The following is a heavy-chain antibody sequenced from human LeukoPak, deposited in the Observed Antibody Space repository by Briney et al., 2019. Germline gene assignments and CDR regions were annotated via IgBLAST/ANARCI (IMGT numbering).Heavy chain of an antibody. CDR3: ARDTPYSSSATGGFRYYYYYFDV. CDR1: GASMSNYY. D-gene: IGHD6-13*01. V-gene: IGHV4-39*07. Sequence: SETLSLTCNVSGASMSNYYWVWIRQPPGKGLEWIGRIYNSGSTYSGSTYYNPSLKGRVTISLHTSTNQFSLKVGSMAAAYTAVYSCARDTPYSSSATGGFRYYYYYFDVWGKGTTVTISS. CDR2: IYNSGSTYSGST. J-gene: IGHJ6*03.